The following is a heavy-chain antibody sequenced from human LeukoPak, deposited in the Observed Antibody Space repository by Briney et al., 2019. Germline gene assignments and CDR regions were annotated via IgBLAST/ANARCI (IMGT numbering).Heavy chain of an antibody. CDR2: LRGNGGST. J-gene: IGHJ3*02. Sequence: PGGSLRLSCVASGFIFSDAWMSWVRQAPGKGLEWVSSLRGNGGSTEYVDSVRGRFVISRDNSRNTLYLQMNSLRAEDTAVYYCAKSVTAAGTYAFDIWGQGTVVTVSS. CDR3: AKSVTAAGTYAFDI. V-gene: IGHV3-23*01. D-gene: IGHD6-13*01. CDR1: GFIFSDA.